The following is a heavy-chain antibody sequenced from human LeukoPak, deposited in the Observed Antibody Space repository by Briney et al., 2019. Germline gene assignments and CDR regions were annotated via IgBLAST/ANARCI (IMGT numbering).Heavy chain of an antibody. CDR1: GVSISSYY. D-gene: IGHD1-26*01. CDR2: IHTSGST. J-gene: IGHJ4*02. Sequence: SETLSLTCTVSGVSISSYYWSWIRQPAGKGLEWIGRIHTSGSTNYNPSLKSRVTMSVDTSKNQFSLKLSSVTAADTAVYYCARAESAEWELPPDYWGQGTLVTVSS. CDR3: ARAESAEWELPPDY. V-gene: IGHV4-4*07.